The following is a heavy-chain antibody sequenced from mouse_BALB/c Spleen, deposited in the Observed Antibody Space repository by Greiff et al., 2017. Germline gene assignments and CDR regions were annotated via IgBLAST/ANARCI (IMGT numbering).Heavy chain of an antibody. J-gene: IGHJ4*01. Sequence: QVQLQQSGPELVKPGASVKISCKASGYAFSSSWMNWVKQRPGQGLEWIGRIYPGDGDTNYNGKFKGKATLTADKSSSTAYMQLSSLTSVDSAVYFCARRGHAMDYWGQGTSVTVSS. V-gene: IGHV1-82*01. CDR3: ARRGHAMDY. CDR2: IYPGDGDT. CDR1: GYAFSSSW.